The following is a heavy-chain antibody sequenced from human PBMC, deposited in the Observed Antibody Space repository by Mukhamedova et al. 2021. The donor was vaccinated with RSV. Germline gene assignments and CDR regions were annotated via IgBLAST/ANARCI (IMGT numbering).Heavy chain of an antibody. V-gene: IGHV3-30*09. CDR3: SRDRGAIFGVVTPSYGMDV. CDR2: ISFDGNSK. Sequence: EWVAIISFDGNSKYYADSVKGRFAISRDNSKSTLYLQMDSLRAEDTAVYYCSRDRGAIFGVVTPSYGMDVWGPGSAVTCSS. D-gene: IGHD3-3*01. J-gene: IGHJ6*02.